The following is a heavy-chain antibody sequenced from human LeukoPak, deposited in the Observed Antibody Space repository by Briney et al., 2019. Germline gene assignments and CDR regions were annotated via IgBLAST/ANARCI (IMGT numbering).Heavy chain of an antibody. Sequence: ASVKVSCKASGYTFTGYYMHWVRQAPGQGLEWMGWINPNSGGTNYAQKFQGWVTMTRDTSIRTAYMELSRLRSDDTAVYYCARAVREKQYNWFDPWGQGTLVTVSS. D-gene: IGHD3-10*01. J-gene: IGHJ5*02. V-gene: IGHV1-2*04. CDR2: INPNSGGT. CDR1: GYTFTGYY. CDR3: ARAVREKQYNWFDP.